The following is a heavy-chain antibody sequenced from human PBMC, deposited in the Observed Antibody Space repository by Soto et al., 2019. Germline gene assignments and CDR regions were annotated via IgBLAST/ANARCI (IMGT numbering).Heavy chain of an antibody. J-gene: IGHJ3*02. CDR3: ARVYYYESSGPDDAFAI. CDR1: GYGFTSYW. Sequence: PGESLKICCKGSGYGFTSYWIGWVRQMPGKGLEWMGIVYPGDSDTRYSPSFQGQVTISADKSISTAYLQWSSLKASDTAMYYCARVYYYESSGPDDAFAIWGQGTMVTVSS. D-gene: IGHD3-22*01. V-gene: IGHV5-51*01. CDR2: VYPGDSDT.